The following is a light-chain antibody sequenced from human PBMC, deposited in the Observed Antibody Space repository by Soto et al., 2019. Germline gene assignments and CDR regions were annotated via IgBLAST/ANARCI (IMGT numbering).Light chain of an antibody. CDR3: QQYSSFSRT. V-gene: IGKV1-39*01. J-gene: IGKJ1*01. CDR2: DAS. CDR1: QTNSNY. Sequence: DIQMTQTPSSLSASVGDRFTITCLAGQTNSNYLNWYQQKPGKAPELLIYDASTLEGGVPSRFSGSGSGTEFSLTITSLQPDDFATFYCQQYSSFSRTFGQGTKV.